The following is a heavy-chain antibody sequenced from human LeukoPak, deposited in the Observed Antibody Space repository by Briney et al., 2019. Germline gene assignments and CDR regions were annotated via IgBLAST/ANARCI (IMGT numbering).Heavy chain of an antibody. Sequence: GESLQISCQGSGYSFTSYWIGWVRQMPGKGLEWMRIIYPGDSDTRYSPSFQGQVTISADKSISTAYLQWSSLKASDTAMYYCARHHCSSTSCYLGYYYGMDVWGQGTTVTVSS. V-gene: IGHV5-51*01. D-gene: IGHD2-2*01. CDR2: IYPGDSDT. CDR1: GYSFTSYW. J-gene: IGHJ6*02. CDR3: ARHHCSSTSCYLGYYYGMDV.